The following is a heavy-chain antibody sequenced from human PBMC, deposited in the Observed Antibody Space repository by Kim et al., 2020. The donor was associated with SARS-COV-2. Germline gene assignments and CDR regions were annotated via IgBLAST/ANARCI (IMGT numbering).Heavy chain of an antibody. V-gene: IGHV1-18*01. CDR3: ARGANLRWNYYYYYGMDV. Sequence: ASVKVSCKASGYTFTSYGISWVRQAPGQGLEWMGWISAYNGNTNYAQKLQGRVTMTTDTSTSTAYMELRSLRSDDTAVYYCARGANLRWNYYYYYGMDVWGQGATVTVSS. D-gene: IGHD2-15*01. CDR2: ISAYNGNT. CDR1: GYTFTSYG. J-gene: IGHJ6*02.